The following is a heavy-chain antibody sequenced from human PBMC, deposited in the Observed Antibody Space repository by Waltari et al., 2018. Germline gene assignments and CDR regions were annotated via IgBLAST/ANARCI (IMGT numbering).Heavy chain of an antibody. Sequence: EVQLVESGGGLVKPGGSLRLSCSASGFTFISYSMNLVRQAPGKGLEWVSSISSSSSYIYYAHSVKGRFTISRDNAKNSLYLQMNSLRAEDTAVYYCASLPYGDYRLGGYWGQGTLVTVSS. CDR3: ASLPYGDYRLGGY. CDR2: ISSSSSYI. J-gene: IGHJ4*02. D-gene: IGHD4-17*01. CDR1: GFTFISYS. V-gene: IGHV3-21*01.